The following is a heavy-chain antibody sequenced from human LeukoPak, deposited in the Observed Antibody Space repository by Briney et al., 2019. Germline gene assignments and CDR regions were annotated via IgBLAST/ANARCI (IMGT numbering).Heavy chain of an antibody. Sequence: GGSLRLSCAVSGFTFSSYAMRWVRQAPGKGLEWVSAISVSGGSTYYADSVKGRFTIPRDNSKNTLQLQMNSLRAEDTAVYYCAKVPRYYYDSSGYYLPPFFDYWGQGTLVTVSS. CDR3: AKVPRYYYDSSGYYLPPFFDY. J-gene: IGHJ4*02. CDR1: GFTFSSYA. D-gene: IGHD3-22*01. V-gene: IGHV3-23*01. CDR2: ISVSGGST.